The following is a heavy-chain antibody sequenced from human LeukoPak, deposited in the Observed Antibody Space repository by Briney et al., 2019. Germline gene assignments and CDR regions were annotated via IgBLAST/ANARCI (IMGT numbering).Heavy chain of an antibody. CDR1: GYTFTGYY. J-gene: IGHJ4*02. CDR3: AREGARLRKPNIDY. D-gene: IGHD4-17*01. CDR2: INPNSGGT. V-gene: IGHV1-2*02. Sequence: GASVKVSCKASGYTFTGYYMHWVRRAPGQGLEWMGWINPNSGGTNYAQKFQGRVTMTRDTSISTAYMELSRLRSDDTAVYYCAREGARLRKPNIDYWGQGTLVTVSS.